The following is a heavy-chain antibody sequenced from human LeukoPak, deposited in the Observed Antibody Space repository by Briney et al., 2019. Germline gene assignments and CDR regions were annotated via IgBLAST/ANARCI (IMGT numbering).Heavy chain of an antibody. CDR1: GFSFSNAW. CDR3: TLYYNAFDI. J-gene: IGHJ3*02. D-gene: IGHD3-10*01. V-gene: IGHV3-15*01. Sequence: AGGSLRPSCAASGFSFSNAWMRWVRQAPGKGLEWVGRIKSKGDGGTTDYAAPVKGRFTISRDDSKNTLYLQMNSLKTEDTAVYYCTLYYNAFDIWGQGTMVTVSS. CDR2: IKSKGDGGTT.